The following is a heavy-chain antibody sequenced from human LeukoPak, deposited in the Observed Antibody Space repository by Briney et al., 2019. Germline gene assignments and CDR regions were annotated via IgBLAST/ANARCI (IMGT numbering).Heavy chain of an antibody. CDR1: GASIGSFY. Sequence: SETPSLTCTVSGASIGSFYWSWIRQPAGKGLEWIGRLYNGGDTNYSPSLRSRVTIPVDTSKNQFSLKLNSVTAADTAVYYCARGVEASGVGFYAFDIWGQGTVVTVSS. D-gene: IGHD6-13*01. V-gene: IGHV4-4*07. CDR2: LYNGGDT. CDR3: ARGVEASGVGFYAFDI. J-gene: IGHJ3*02.